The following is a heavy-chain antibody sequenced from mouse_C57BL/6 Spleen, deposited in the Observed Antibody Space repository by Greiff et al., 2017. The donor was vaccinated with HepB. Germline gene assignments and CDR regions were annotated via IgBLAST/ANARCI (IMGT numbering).Heavy chain of an antibody. CDR1: GYTFTSYW. CDR2: IDPSDSYT. V-gene: IGHV1-59*01. D-gene: IGHD2-1*01. Sequence: QVQLQQPGAELVRPGTSVKLSCKASGYTFTSYWMHWVKQRPGQGLEWIGVIDPSDSYTNYNQKFKGKATLTVDTSSSTAYMQLSSLTSEDSAVYYCARKLLLYAMDYWGQGTSVTVSS. J-gene: IGHJ4*01. CDR3: ARKLLLYAMDY.